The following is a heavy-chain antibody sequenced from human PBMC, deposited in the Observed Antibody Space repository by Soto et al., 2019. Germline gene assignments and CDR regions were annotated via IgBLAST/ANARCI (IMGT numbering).Heavy chain of an antibody. Sequence: GGSLRLSCAASGFTFSDYSMSWIRQAPGKGLEWVSYISGSGTTKYYVDSVKGRFTISRDNARNSLSLQMNSLRVEDTAVYYCTCDLPGHDSRSNDDFDMWGQGTMVTVSS. J-gene: IGHJ3*02. V-gene: IGHV3-11*01. CDR3: TCDLPGHDSRSNDDFDM. D-gene: IGHD3-10*01. CDR2: ISGSGTTK. CDR1: GFTFSDYS.